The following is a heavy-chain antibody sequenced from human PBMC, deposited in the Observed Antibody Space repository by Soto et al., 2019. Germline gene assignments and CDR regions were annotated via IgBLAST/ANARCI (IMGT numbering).Heavy chain of an antibody. J-gene: IGHJ4*02. CDR1: GFTFSSYW. D-gene: IGHD6-13*01. CDR2: IKQDGSEK. CDR3: ARDRGLKVAAAGPRDY. Sequence: GGSLRLSCAASGFTFSSYWMSWVRQAPGKGLEWVANIKQDGSEKYYVDSVKGRFTISRDNAKNSLYLQMNSLRAEDTAVYYCARDRGLKVAAAGPRDYWGQGTLVTVSS. V-gene: IGHV3-7*01.